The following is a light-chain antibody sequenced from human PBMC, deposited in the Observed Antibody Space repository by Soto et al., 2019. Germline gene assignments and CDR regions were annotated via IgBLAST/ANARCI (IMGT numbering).Light chain of an antibody. CDR2: KAS. V-gene: IGKV1-5*03. Sequence: DIQMTQSPSALPASVGDRVTITCRASQSVSSWLAWYQQKPGKAAKLLLFKASSLETGVAPRFSGSGSGTEFTLTNSLLVPDDSATYFCQQDNNYPSTFGQGTKVEIK. J-gene: IGKJ1*01. CDR3: QQDNNYPST. CDR1: QSVSSW.